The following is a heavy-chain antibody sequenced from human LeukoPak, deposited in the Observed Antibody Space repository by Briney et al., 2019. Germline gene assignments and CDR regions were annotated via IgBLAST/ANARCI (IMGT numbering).Heavy chain of an antibody. V-gene: IGHV3-23*01. CDR1: TFSFRNFA. CDR3: ARTRSVLLHYGLDV. J-gene: IGHJ6*02. Sequence: GSLRLSCAASTFSFRNFAMSWVRLAPGKGLEWVSGISDSGHRTDYADSVEGRFTISRDNSKNTLYLQMDSLRAEDTALYYCARTRSVLLHYGLDVWGQGTTVTVSS. CDR2: ISDSGHRT. D-gene: IGHD2-15*01.